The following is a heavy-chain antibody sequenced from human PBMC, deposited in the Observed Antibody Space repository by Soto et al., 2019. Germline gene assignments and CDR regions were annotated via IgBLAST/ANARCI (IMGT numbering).Heavy chain of an antibody. CDR3: AKSFRIAVAGSPNYYYYGMDV. CDR2: ISGSGGST. D-gene: IGHD6-19*01. V-gene: IGHV3-23*01. CDR1: GFTFSSYA. J-gene: IGHJ6*02. Sequence: GGSLRLSCAASGFTFSSYAMSWVRQAPGKGLEWVSAISGSGGSTYYADSVKGRFTISRDNSKNTLYLQMKSLRAEDTAVYYCAKSFRIAVAGSPNYYYYGMDVWGQGTTVTVSS.